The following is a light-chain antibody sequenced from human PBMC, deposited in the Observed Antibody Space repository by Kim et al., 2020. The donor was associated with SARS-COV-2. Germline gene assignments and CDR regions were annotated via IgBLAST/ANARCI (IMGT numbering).Light chain of an antibody. CDR3: QVWDSSSDHKV. J-gene: IGLJ3*02. CDR2: YDT. Sequence: SYELAQPPSVSVAPGKTARITCEGNNIGSKSVHWYQQKPGQAPVLVIYYDTNRPSGIPERISGSNSGNTATLTISRAEAGDEADYFCQVWDSSSDHKVFGGGTQLTVL. CDR1: NIGSKS. V-gene: IGLV3-21*04.